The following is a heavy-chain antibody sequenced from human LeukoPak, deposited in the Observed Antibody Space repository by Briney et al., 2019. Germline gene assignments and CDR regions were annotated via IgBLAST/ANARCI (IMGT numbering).Heavy chain of an antibody. D-gene: IGHD3-10*01. Sequence: GGSLRLSCAASGFTFSDYAMHWVRQAPGKGLEWVAVIGYDGSNKYDADSVKGRFTISRDNSKNMMYLQMNSLRAEDTAVYYCARHRFTGRGVMVGTFDLWGQGTMVTVSS. CDR3: ARHRFTGRGVMVGTFDL. J-gene: IGHJ3*01. V-gene: IGHV3-33*01. CDR1: GFTFSDYA. CDR2: IGYDGSNK.